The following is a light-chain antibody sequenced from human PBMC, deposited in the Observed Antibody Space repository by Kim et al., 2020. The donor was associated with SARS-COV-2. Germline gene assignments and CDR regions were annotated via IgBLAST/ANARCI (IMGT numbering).Light chain of an antibody. CDR1: QGISSY. Sequence: VIWMTQSPSLLSASTGDRVTISCRMSQGISSYLAWYQQKPGKAPKLLIYDASNLETGVPSRFSGSGSGTDFTFSISSLQPEDIATYYCQQYDNLPRFTFGPGTKVDIK. V-gene: IGKV1D-8*03. CDR2: DAS. J-gene: IGKJ3*01. CDR3: QQYDNLPRFT.